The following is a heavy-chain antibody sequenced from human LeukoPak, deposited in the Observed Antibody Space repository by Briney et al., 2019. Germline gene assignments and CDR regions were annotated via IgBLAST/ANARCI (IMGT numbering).Heavy chain of an antibody. CDR3: ARDLYYGSGSLFDY. Sequence: SETLSLTCTVSGGSISSSSYYWGWIRQPPGKGLEWIGSIYYSGSTYYNPSLKSRVTISVDTSKNQFSLKLSSVTAADTAVYYCARDLYYGSGSLFDYWGQGTLVTVSS. D-gene: IGHD3-10*01. CDR2: IYYSGST. J-gene: IGHJ4*02. V-gene: IGHV4-39*07. CDR1: GGSISSSSYY.